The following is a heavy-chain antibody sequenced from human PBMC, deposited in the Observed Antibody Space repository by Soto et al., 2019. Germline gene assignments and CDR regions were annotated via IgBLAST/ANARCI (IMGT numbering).Heavy chain of an antibody. CDR1: GYTFTSYA. CDR2: INAGNGNT. D-gene: IGHD6-19*01. Sequence: ASVKVSCKASGYTFTSYAMHWVRQAPGQRLEWMGWINAGNGNTKYSQKFQGRVTITRDTSASTAYMELSSLKSEDTALYYCARDRTGGWYGGAFDIWGQGTMVTVSS. CDR3: ARDRTGGWYGGAFDI. V-gene: IGHV1-3*01. J-gene: IGHJ3*02.